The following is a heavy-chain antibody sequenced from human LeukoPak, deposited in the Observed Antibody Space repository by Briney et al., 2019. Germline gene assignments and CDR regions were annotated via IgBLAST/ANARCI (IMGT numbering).Heavy chain of an antibody. CDR3: AKVGGWRIWGYLDY. CDR2: ISSSSSYI. J-gene: IGHJ4*02. Sequence: GGSLRLSCAASGFTFSSYSMNWVRQAPGKGLEWVSSISSSSSYIYYADSVKGRFTISRDNSKNTLYLQMNSLRAEDTAVYYCAKVGGWRIWGYLDYWGQRTMVTVSS. CDR1: GFTFSSYS. V-gene: IGHV3-21*04. D-gene: IGHD3-16*01.